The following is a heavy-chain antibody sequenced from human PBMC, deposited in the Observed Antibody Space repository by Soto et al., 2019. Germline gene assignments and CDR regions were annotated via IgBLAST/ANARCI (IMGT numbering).Heavy chain of an antibody. CDR1: GYSFTNYG. J-gene: IGHJ4*02. Sequence: QVQLVQSGAEVKKPGASVKVSCRASGYSFTNYGIIWVRQAPGRGLEWLGWISANNGNTNSAQKLRGRVSMTTDTSTNTAYMELRSLRSDDTAVYYCARGTGVESLCLNIDYWGQGTLVTVSS. D-gene: IGHD2-15*01. CDR2: ISANNGNT. V-gene: IGHV1-18*01. CDR3: ARGTGVESLCLNIDY.